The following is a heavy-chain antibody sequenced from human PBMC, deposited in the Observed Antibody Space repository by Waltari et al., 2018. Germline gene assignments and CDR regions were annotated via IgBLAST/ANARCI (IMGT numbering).Heavy chain of an antibody. CDR3: ARDPRPNYDFWSGYLYYYYGMDV. D-gene: IGHD3-3*01. J-gene: IGHJ6*02. CDR2: INAGNGNT. V-gene: IGHV1-3*01. CDR1: GYTFTSYA. Sequence: QVQLVQSGAEVKKPGASVKVSCKASGYTFTSYAMHWVRQAPGQRLEWMGWINAGNGNTKYSQKFQGRVTITRDTSASTAYMELSSLRSEDTAVYYCARDPRPNYDFWSGYLYYYYGMDVWGQGTTVTVSS.